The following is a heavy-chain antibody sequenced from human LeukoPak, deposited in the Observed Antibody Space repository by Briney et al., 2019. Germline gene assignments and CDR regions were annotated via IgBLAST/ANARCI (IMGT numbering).Heavy chain of an antibody. V-gene: IGHV3-23*01. D-gene: IGHD4/OR15-4a*01. CDR3: AKKAQYDGHYPLDY. J-gene: IGHJ4*02. Sequence: GGSLRLSCAASGFTFSSYSMSWVRQAPGKGLEWVSGTSDRGDYTYYADSVKGRFTISRDTSKNTLYLQMNSLRAEDTALYFCAKKAQYDGHYPLDYWGQGTLVTVSS. CDR1: GFTFSSYS. CDR2: TSDRGDYT.